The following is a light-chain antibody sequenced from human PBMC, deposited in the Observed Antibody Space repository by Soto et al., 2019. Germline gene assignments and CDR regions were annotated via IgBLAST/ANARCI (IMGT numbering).Light chain of an antibody. CDR1: NSDVGGYNY. V-gene: IGLV2-14*01. CDR3: CSYTPNNTWV. Sequence: QSALTQPASVSGSPGQSITISCTGTNSDVGGYNYVSWYQQHPGKAPKLIIYEVSDRPSGISTRFSASKSGNTASLTISGLQPGDEADYYCCSYTPNNTWVFGVGTKVTVL. J-gene: IGLJ3*02. CDR2: EVS.